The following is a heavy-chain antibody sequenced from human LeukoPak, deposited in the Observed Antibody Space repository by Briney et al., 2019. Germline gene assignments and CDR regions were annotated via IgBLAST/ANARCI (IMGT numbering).Heavy chain of an antibody. CDR1: GYTFPSSG. CDR2: VSGDNAKT. Sequence: ASVKVSCKASGYTFPSSGISWVRQAPGQGLEWLGWVSGDNAKTHYAQKVQGRVIMTTDTSTSTAYTELRSLRSDDTAVYYCARKQRGYHYVSGSYNNERYSSYGMDVWGQGTRSPSPQ. CDR3: ARKQRGYHYVSGSYNNERYSSYGMDV. D-gene: IGHD3-10*01. V-gene: IGHV1-18*01. J-gene: IGHJ6*01.